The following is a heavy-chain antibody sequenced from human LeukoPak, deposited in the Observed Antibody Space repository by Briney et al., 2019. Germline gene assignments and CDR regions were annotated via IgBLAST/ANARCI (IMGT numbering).Heavy chain of an antibody. V-gene: IGHV3-21*06. CDR2: ITTTGTHT. CDR3: ARKAQTGSHSGPFDI. J-gene: IGHJ3*02. D-gene: IGHD1-26*01. Sequence: PGGSLRLSCAASGFTFSDCNMNWVRQAPGKGLEWVSSITTTGTHTYYADSVKGRFTISRDNAEHLLFLQMNSLRAEDTAVYYCARKAQTGSHSGPFDIWGQGTLVTVSS. CDR1: GFTFSDCN.